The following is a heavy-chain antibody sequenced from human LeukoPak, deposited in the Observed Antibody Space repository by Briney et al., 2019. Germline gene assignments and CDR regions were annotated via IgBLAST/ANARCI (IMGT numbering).Heavy chain of an antibody. CDR3: AKTYYYDSSGYLFRPPFDY. D-gene: IGHD3-22*01. J-gene: IGHJ4*02. CDR1: GLTFNFYA. Sequence: GGSLRLSCAASGLTFNFYAMHWVRQAPGKGLEWVALISSDGTNKYYADSVRGRFTISRDNSKNTLYLQMNSLRAEDTAVYYCAKTYYYDSSGYLFRPPFDYWGQGTLVTVSS. V-gene: IGHV3-30*04. CDR2: ISSDGTNK.